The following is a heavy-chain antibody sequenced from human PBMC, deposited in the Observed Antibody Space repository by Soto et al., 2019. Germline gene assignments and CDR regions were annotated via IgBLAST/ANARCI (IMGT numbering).Heavy chain of an antibody. CDR3: ARGGWGAYYLDT. Sequence: EVQLVESGGGLVQPGGSLRLSCAASGFNFRNYWMHWVRQAPGKGLVWVSRIKYAESSTDYADSVYGRFIISRDNAKNTVYMQMNSLRSEDTAVYYCARGGWGAYYLDTWGQGTLVTVSS. V-gene: IGHV3-74*01. CDR2: IKYAESST. J-gene: IGHJ4*02. CDR1: GFNFRNYW. D-gene: IGHD1-26*01.